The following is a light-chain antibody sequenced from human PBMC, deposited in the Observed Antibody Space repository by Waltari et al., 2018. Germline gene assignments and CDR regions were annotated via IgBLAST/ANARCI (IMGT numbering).Light chain of an antibody. J-gene: IGLJ3*02. CDR1: TSDVGSGNL. CDR3: CSYRIGSTPGV. CDR2: EVT. V-gene: IGLV2-23*02. Sequence: SALTQPASVSGSLGQSITISCSGSTSDVGSGNLVSWYQQFPGTVPKLIIYEVTKRPSGVSSRFSGSKPGNMASLTISGLQPEDEADYYCCSYRIGSTPGVFGGGTKVTVL.